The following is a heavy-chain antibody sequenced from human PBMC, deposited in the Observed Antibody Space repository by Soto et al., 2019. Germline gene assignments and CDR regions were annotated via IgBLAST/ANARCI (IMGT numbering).Heavy chain of an antibody. CDR2: IYHSGST. J-gene: IGHJ5*02. Sequence: PSETLSLTCTVSGYSISSGYYWGWIRQPPGKGLEWIGSIYHSGSTYYNPSLKSRVTISVDTSKNQFSLKLSSVTAADTAVYYCARDLGGYTAMVRNWFDPGGQGTLVTVSS. V-gene: IGHV4-38-2*02. CDR1: GYSISSGYY. CDR3: ARDLGGYTAMVRNWFDP. D-gene: IGHD5-18*01.